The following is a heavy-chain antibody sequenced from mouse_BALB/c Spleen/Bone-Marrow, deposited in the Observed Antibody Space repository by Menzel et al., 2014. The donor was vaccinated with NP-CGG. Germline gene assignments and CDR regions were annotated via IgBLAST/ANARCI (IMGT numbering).Heavy chain of an antibody. CDR1: GYSITSGYS. Sequence: EVKLMESGPDLVKPSQSLPLTCTVTGYSITSGYSWYWIRQFPGNKLEWMGYIHYSGNTNYNPSLKSRISITRDTSKNQFFLQLNSVTTEDTATYYCASSTTVVADGYFDVWGAGTTVTVSS. V-gene: IGHV3-1*02. CDR3: ASSTTVVADGYFDV. D-gene: IGHD1-1*01. J-gene: IGHJ1*01. CDR2: IHYSGNT.